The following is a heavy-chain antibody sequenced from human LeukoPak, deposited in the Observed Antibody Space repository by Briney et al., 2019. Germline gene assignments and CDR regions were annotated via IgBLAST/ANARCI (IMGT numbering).Heavy chain of an antibody. CDR3: ASGGISGWYY. CDR2: ISSNGGST. CDR1: GFTFSSYA. V-gene: IGHV3-64*04. Sequence: SGGSLRLSCSASGFTFSSYAMHWVRQAPGKGLEYVSAISSNGGSTYYADSVKGRFTISRDNAKNSLYLQMNSLRVEDTAVYFCASGGISGWYYWGQGTLVTVSP. D-gene: IGHD6-19*01. J-gene: IGHJ4*02.